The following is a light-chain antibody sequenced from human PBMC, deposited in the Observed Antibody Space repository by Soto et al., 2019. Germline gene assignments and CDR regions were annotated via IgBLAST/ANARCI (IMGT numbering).Light chain of an antibody. CDR2: DAS. Sequence: ETVLTQSPARLSLSPGERATLSCRASQSVSSSYLAWYQQKPGQAPRLLIYDASSRATGIPDRFSGGGSGTDFTLTISRLEPEDFAVYYCQQFSSYPLTFGGGTKVDI. CDR3: QQFSSYPLT. V-gene: IGKV3-20*01. J-gene: IGKJ4*01. CDR1: QSVSSSY.